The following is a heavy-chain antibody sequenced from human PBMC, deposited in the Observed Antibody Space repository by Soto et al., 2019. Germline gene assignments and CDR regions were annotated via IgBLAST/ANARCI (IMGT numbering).Heavy chain of an antibody. V-gene: IGHV1-69*01. CDR2: IIPIFGTA. CDR3: ARDKVNYYDSSGYPTPYYYYYYGMDV. D-gene: IGHD3-22*01. Sequence: QVQLVQSGAEVKKPGSSVKVSCKASGGTFSSYAISWVRQAPGRGLEWMGGIIPIFGTANYAQKFQGRVTITADESTSTAYMELSSLRSEDTAVYYCARDKVNYYDSSGYPTPYYYYYYGMDVWGQGTTVTVSS. CDR1: GGTFSSYA. J-gene: IGHJ6*02.